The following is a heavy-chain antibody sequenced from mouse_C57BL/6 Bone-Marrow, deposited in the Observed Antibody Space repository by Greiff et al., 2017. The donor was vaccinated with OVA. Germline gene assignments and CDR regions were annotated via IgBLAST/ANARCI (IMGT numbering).Heavy chain of an antibody. Sequence: EVQLKESGPGLVKPSQSLSLTCSVTGYSITSGYYWNWIRQFPGNKLEWMGYISYDGSNNYNPSLKNRISITRDTSKNQFFLKLNSVTTEDTATYYCARGPWYFDVWGTGTTVTVSS. CDR3: ARGPWYFDV. CDR2: ISYDGSN. J-gene: IGHJ1*03. V-gene: IGHV3-6*01. CDR1: GYSITSGYY.